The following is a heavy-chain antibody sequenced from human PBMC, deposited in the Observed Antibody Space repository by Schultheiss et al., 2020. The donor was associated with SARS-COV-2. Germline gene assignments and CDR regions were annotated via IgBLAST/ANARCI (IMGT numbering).Heavy chain of an antibody. CDR2: INHSGST. V-gene: IGHV4-34*01. D-gene: IGHD6-6*01. CDR3: AREGQLVAWFDP. CDR1: GGSFSGYY. J-gene: IGHJ5*02. Sequence: SETLSLTCAVYGGSFSGYYWSWIRQPPGKGLEWIGEINHSGSTNYNPSLKSRVTISVDTSKNQFSLKLSSVTAADTAVYYCAREGQLVAWFDPWGQGTLVTVSS.